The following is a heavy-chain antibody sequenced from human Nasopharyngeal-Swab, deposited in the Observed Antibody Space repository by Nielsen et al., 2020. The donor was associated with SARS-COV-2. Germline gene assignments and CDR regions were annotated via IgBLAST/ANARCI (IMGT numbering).Heavy chain of an antibody. CDR1: GYSFTSYW. Sequence: GEALKISCKGSGYSFTSYWIGWVRQRPGKGLEWKGIIYPGDSDTRYSPSFQGQVTISADKSISTAYLQWSSLKASDTAMYYCAGHGAATIYGTTIRIGGSYYYGMDVWGQGTTVTVSS. V-gene: IGHV5-51*01. D-gene: IGHD5-24*01. CDR2: IYPGDSDT. CDR3: AGHGAATIYGTTIRIGGSYYYGMDV. J-gene: IGHJ6*02.